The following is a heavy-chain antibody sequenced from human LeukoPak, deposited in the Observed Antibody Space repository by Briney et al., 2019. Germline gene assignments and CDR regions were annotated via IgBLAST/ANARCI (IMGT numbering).Heavy chain of an antibody. CDR1: GFTFSSYS. CDR2: ISSSSSYI. Sequence: GGSLRLSCAASGFTFSSYSMNWVRQAPGKGLEWVSSISSSSSYIYYADSVKGRFTISRDNAKNSLYLQMNSLRVEDTAVYYCARDKGGNGYFDYWGQGTLVTVSS. CDR3: ARDKGGNGYFDY. V-gene: IGHV3-21*01. D-gene: IGHD4-23*01. J-gene: IGHJ4*02.